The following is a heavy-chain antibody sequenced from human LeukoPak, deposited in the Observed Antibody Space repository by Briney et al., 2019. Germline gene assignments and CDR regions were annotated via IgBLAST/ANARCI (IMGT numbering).Heavy chain of an antibody. V-gene: IGHV5-10-1*01. CDR1: GYSFTSYW. CDR2: IDPRDSYT. J-gene: IGHJ6*04. Sequence: GESLKSSCKGSGYSFTSYWISWVRQMPGKGLEWMGRIDPRDSYTNYSPSFQGHVTISADKSISTAYLQWSSLKASDTAMYYCARQPPYCSSTSCSFYYYYGMDVWGKGTTVTVSS. CDR3: ARQPPYCSSTSCSFYYYYGMDV. D-gene: IGHD2-2*01.